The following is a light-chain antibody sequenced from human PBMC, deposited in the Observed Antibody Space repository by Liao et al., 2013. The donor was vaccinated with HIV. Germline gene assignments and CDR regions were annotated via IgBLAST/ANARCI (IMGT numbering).Light chain of an antibody. CDR2: YDS. V-gene: IGLV3-21*01. J-gene: IGLJ1*01. CDR3: QVWDSNSDHPYV. CDR1: NIGSKS. Sequence: SYELTQPPSVSVAPGKTAGITCGGNNIGSKSVHWYQQKPGQAPVLVIYYDSDRPSGIPERFSGSNSGNTATLSISRVEAGDEADYYCQVWDSNSDHPYVFGTGTKVTVL.